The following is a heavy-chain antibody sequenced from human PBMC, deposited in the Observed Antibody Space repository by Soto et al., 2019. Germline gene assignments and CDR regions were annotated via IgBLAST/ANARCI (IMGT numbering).Heavy chain of an antibody. CDR1: GGSISSYY. Sequence: SETLSLTCTVSGGSISSYYWSWIRQPPGKGLEWIGYIYYSGSTNYNPSLKSRVTISVDTSKNQFSLKLSSVTAADTAVYYCARGDTRVGLAYWGQGTLVTVSS. CDR2: IYYSGST. CDR3: ARGDTRVGLAY. J-gene: IGHJ4*02. D-gene: IGHD1-26*01. V-gene: IGHV4-59*12.